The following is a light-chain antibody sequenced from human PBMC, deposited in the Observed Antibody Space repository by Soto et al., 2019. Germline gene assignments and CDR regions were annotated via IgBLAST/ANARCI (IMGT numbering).Light chain of an antibody. CDR2: GAS. Sequence: ERVMTQSPATLSVSPGERATLSCRASQSVNSNLAWYQQKPGQAPRLLFYGASTRATGIPARFSGSGSGTEFTLTISSLQSEDFAVYYCQQYNNWPQTFGRGTKVDIK. CDR1: QSVNSN. J-gene: IGKJ1*01. CDR3: QQYNNWPQT. V-gene: IGKV3-15*01.